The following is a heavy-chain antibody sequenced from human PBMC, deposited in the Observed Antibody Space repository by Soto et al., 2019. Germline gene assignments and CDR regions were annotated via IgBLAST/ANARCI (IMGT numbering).Heavy chain of an antibody. J-gene: IGHJ4*02. CDR3: GRDDYGIIPC. Sequence: ASVKVSCKASGYSISAYYIHWVRQAPGQGLEWMGWIDPKNGGTVSAQKFQGRLTMTRDTSISTVYMDLSGLTSDDTALYYCGRDDYGIIPCWGQGSLVTVSS. V-gene: IGHV1-2*02. D-gene: IGHD3-10*01. CDR2: IDPKNGGT. CDR1: GYSISAYY.